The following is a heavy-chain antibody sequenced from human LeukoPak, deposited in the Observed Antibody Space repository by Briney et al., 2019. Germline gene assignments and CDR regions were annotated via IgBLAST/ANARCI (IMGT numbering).Heavy chain of an antibody. Sequence: GASVNVDFKAAVGIFISYALNRVRQAPGQGLEWMGRIIPILGIAYYAQKFQGSATITADKSTSTAYMELSSLRSEDTAVYYCARGEGGYDSSGYYPFDYWGQGTMVTVSS. CDR3: ARGEGGYDSSGYYPFDY. CDR2: IIPILGIA. J-gene: IGHJ4*02. CDR1: VGIFISYA. V-gene: IGHV1-69*04. D-gene: IGHD3-22*01.